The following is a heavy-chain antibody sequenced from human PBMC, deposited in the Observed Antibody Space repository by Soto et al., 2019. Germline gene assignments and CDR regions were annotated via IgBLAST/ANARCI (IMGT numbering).Heavy chain of an antibody. CDR1: GGSFSGYH. D-gene: IGHD6-19*01. V-gene: IGHV4-34*02. J-gene: IGHJ4*02. CDR2: VHHDGGI. CDR3: SRGYGEQWPTNDY. Sequence: QVQLQQWGAGLLKPSETLSLTCAVYGGSFSGYHYTWIRQPPGKGLEWIGEVHHDGGINYNPSLASRATISADASKNQFSLRLRSATAADTAVYYCSRGYGEQWPTNDYWGQGTLVTVSS.